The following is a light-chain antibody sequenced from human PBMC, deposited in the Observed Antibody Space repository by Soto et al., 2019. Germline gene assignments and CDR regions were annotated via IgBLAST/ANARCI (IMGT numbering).Light chain of an antibody. CDR3: QVWDSTSDHMV. CDR1: NIGSKS. CDR2: DDS. J-gene: IGLJ2*01. V-gene: IGLV3-21*02. Sequence: SYELTQPPSVSVAPGQTARITCGETNIGSKSVHWYQQRPGQAPVVVVYDDSDRPSGIPERFSGSNSGNTATLTISRVEAGDEADYYCQVWDSTSDHMVFGGGTKVTVL.